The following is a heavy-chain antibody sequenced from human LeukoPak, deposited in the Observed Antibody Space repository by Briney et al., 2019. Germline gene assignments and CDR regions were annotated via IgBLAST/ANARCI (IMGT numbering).Heavy chain of an antibody. D-gene: IGHD3-10*01. V-gene: IGHV3-23*01. Sequence: GGSLRLSCAASGFTFSSYAMSWVRQAPGKGLEWVSAISGSGGSTYYADSVKGRFTISRDNSKNTLYLQTNSLRAEDTAVYYCAKDMSTMVRGVIEDAFDIWGQGTMVTVSS. CDR1: GFTFSSYA. J-gene: IGHJ3*02. CDR3: AKDMSTMVRGVIEDAFDI. CDR2: ISGSGGST.